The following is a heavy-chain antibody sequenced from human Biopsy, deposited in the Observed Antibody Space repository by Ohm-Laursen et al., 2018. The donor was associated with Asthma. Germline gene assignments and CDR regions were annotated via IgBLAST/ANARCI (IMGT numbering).Heavy chain of an antibody. CDR1: GIIFSSSG. V-gene: IGHV3-30*18. Sequence: SSLRLSCAASGIIFSSSGMHWVRQAPGKGLEWVAFISMDGNVKNYADSVKGRFTISRDNSKTTVYLQMDSLRAEDTAVYFGAKDKGRNSIDYWGQGTLVTVSS. J-gene: IGHJ4*02. CDR2: ISMDGNVK. CDR3: AKDKGRNSIDY. D-gene: IGHD5-18*01.